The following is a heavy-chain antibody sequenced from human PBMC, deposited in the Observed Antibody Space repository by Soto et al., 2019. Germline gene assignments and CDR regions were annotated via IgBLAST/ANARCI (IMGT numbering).Heavy chain of an antibody. V-gene: IGHV4-31*03. CDR3: ARGYDGSGNYYNPTLGVDV. J-gene: IGHJ6*02. Sequence: QVQLQESGPGLVKPSQTLSLTCTVSGGSISSGGYYWSWIRQHPGKGLEWIGYIYYSGSTYYNPSLKSRVTISVDTSKNQFSLKLSSVTAADTAVYWCARGYDGSGNYYNPTLGVDVWGQGTTVTVSS. CDR2: IYYSGST. CDR1: GGSISSGGYY. D-gene: IGHD3-10*01.